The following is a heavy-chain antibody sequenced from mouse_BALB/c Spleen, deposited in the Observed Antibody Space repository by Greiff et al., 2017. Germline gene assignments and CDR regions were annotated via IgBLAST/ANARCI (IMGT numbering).Heavy chain of an antibody. Sequence: EVKLVESGGGLVKPGGSLKLSCAASGFTFSSYAMSWVRQSPGKRLEWVAEISSGGSYTYYPDTVTGRFTISRDNAKNTLYLEMSSLRSEDTAMYDCANYGRFAYWGQGTLVTVSA. CDR3: ANYGRFAY. CDR1: GFTFSSYA. J-gene: IGHJ3*01. V-gene: IGHV5-9-4*01. CDR2: ISSGGSYT. D-gene: IGHD1-2*01.